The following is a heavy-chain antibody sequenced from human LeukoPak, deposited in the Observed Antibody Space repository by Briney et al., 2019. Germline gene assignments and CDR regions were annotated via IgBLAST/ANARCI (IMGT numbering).Heavy chain of an antibody. CDR1: GFTFTSYS. CDR3: ARDRVWYFDL. CDR2: ISSGSSAI. Sequence: GGSLRLSCAASGFTFTSYSMNWVRQAPGKGLEWVSIISSGSSAIFSADALKGRFTISRDDAKNLLYLDMNSLRAEDTAVYYCARDRVWYFDLWGRGTLVTVSS. J-gene: IGHJ2*01. V-gene: IGHV3-21*01.